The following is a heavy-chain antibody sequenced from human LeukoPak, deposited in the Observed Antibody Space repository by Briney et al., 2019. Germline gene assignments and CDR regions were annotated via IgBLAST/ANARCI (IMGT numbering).Heavy chain of an antibody. CDR1: GGSISSGGYY. CDR3: ARGQQLPDY. D-gene: IGHD6-13*01. J-gene: IGHJ4*02. V-gene: IGHV4-30-2*01. Sequence: SETLSLTCTVSGGSISSGGYYWSWIRQPPGKGLEWIGYIYHSGSTYYNPSLKSRVTISVDRSKNQYSLKLSSVTAADTAVYYCARGQQLPDYWGQGTLVTVSS. CDR2: IYHSGST.